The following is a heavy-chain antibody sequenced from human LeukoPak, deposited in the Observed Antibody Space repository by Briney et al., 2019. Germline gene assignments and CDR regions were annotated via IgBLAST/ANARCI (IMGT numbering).Heavy chain of an antibody. J-gene: IGHJ6*03. CDR2: ISGSGDST. D-gene: IGHD6-13*01. Sequence: PGGSLRLSCAASGFTFSSDGMSWVRQAPGKGLEWVSGISGSGDSTFYADSVKGRFTISRDNSKNTLYLQMNSLRAEDTAVYHCAKSYSSSSYYYYMDVWGKGTTVTISS. V-gene: IGHV3-23*01. CDR1: GFTFSSDG. CDR3: AKSYSSSSYYYYMDV.